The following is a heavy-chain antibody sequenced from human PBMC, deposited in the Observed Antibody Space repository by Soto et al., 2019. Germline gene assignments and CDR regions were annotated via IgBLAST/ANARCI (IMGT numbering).Heavy chain of an antibody. J-gene: IGHJ4*03. CDR2: INQDGSEK. D-gene: IGHD1-26*01. Sequence: GGSLRLSCEACGFTFSSYWMSLVRQAPGKGLEWVSNINQDGSEKYYVDSVKGRFTISRENAKNSLYLQMNSLIAEDTAIYYCANVLQSRSLPGASHFWCQGTLGT. V-gene: IGHV3-7*03. CDR1: GFTFSSYW. CDR3: ANVLQSRSLPGASHF.